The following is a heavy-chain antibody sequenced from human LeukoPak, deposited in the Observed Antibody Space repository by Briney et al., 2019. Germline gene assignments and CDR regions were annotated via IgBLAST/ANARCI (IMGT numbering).Heavy chain of an antibody. V-gene: IGHV5-51*01. J-gene: IGHJ4*02. CDR2: IYPGDSDT. CDR3: ARTVLAVDTAMAIDH. D-gene: IGHD5-18*01. CDR1: GYSFTSYW. Sequence: GESLKISCKGSGYSFTSYWIGWVRQMPGKGLEWMGIIYPGDSDTRYSPSFQGQVTISADKSISTAYLQWSSLKASDTAMYYCARTVLAVDTAMAIDHWGQGTLVTVSS.